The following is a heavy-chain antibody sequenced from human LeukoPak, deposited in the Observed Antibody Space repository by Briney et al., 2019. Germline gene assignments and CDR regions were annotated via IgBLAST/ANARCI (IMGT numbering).Heavy chain of an antibody. CDR2: VNLQGGT. D-gene: IGHD3-16*02. J-gene: IGHJ4*02. Sequence: ESGPTLVNPTQTLTLTCTFSGFSLSTSGVGVGWVRQPPGKGLEWIGEVNLQGGTNYNPSLLRRVAISVDTSANHVSLQMTSVTAADTAVYYCAREGGSYRPLDYSGQGTLVTVSS. CDR3: AREGGSYRPLDY. CDR1: GFSLSTSGVG. V-gene: IGHV4-4*02.